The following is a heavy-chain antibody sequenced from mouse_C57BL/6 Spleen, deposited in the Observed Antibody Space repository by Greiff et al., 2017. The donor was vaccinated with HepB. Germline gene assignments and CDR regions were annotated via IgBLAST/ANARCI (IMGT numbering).Heavy chain of an antibody. Sequence: QVQLQQSGPELVKPGASVKISCKASGYSFSSSCMNWVKQRPGKGLEWIGRIYPGDGDTNYNGKFKGKATLTADKSSSTAYMQLSSLTSEDSAVYFCARDYYGSNFDYWGQGTTLTVSS. D-gene: IGHD1-1*01. J-gene: IGHJ2*01. CDR2: IYPGDGDT. CDR3: ARDYYGSNFDY. V-gene: IGHV1-82*01. CDR1: GYSFSSSC.